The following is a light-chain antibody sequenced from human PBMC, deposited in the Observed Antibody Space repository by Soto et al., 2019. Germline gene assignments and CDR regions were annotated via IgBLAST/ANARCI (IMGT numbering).Light chain of an antibody. V-gene: IGKV1-5*03. J-gene: IGKJ1*01. CDR2: KAS. CDR1: QSISDW. Sequence: DIQMTQSPSTLSASVGDRVTITCRASQSISDWLAWYQQKPGKAPKLLIYKASSLESGVPSRFSGSGSGTDVTLPISRLQPDDFATYYCQQYNSYSRTFGQGTKVEV. CDR3: QQYNSYSRT.